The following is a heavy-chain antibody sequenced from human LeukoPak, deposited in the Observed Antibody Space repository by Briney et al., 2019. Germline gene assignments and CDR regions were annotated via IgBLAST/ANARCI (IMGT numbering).Heavy chain of an antibody. CDR2: IGGRGGSK. CDR1: GFRFSDFT. D-gene: IGHD2-8*01. J-gene: IGHJ4*02. Sequence: GGSLRLSCAASGFRFSDFTMTWVRQAPGKGPEWVSAIGGRGGSKYYADSLGGRFTISRDNSKNTLDLQMNSLRAEDKGVYYCAKGSAGVRPYYFDYWGQGTLVTVSS. CDR3: AKGSAGVRPYYFDY. V-gene: IGHV3-23*01.